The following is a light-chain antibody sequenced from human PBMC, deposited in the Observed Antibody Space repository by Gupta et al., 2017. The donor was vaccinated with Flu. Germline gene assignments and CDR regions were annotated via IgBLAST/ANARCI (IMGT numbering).Light chain of an antibody. CDR1: QSVLYSSNNNNY. CDR2: WAS. V-gene: IGKV4-1*01. Sequence: SLGERATINCKSSQSVLYSSNNNNYLAWYQQKQGQPPKLLIYWASTRESGVPDRFSGSGSGTDFTLTISSLQAEDVAVYYCQQYYTSPYSFGQGTKLGIK. J-gene: IGKJ2*01. CDR3: QQYYTSPYS.